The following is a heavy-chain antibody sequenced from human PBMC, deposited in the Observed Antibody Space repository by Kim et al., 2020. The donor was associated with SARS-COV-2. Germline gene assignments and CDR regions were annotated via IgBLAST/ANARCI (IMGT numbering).Heavy chain of an antibody. J-gene: IGHJ5*02. D-gene: IGHD2-15*01. Sequence: SETLSLTCTVSGGSISSSSYYWGWIRQPPGKGLEWIGRIYYSGSTYYNPSLKSRVTISVDTSKNQFSLKLSSVTAADTAVYYCARHEDIVVVVAAAGFDPWGQGTLVTVSS. CDR2: IYYSGST. CDR3: ARHEDIVVVVAAAGFDP. V-gene: IGHV4-39*01. CDR1: GGSISSSSYY.